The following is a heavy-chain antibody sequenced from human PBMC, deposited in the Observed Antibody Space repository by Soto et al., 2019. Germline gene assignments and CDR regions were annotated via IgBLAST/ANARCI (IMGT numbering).Heavy chain of an antibody. CDR2: ISSSSSTI. CDR1: GFTFSSYS. Sequence: EVQLVESGGGLVQPGGFLRLSCAASGFTFSSYSMNWVRQAPGKGLEWVSYISSSSSTIYYADSVKGRFTISRDNAKNSLYLQMNSLRDEDTAVYYCARESSSYNWFDPWGQGTLVTVSS. CDR3: ARESSSYNWFDP. V-gene: IGHV3-48*02. J-gene: IGHJ5*02. D-gene: IGHD6-13*01.